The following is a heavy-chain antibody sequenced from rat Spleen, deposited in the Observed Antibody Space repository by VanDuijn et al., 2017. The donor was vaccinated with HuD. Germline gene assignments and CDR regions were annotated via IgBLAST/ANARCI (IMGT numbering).Heavy chain of an antibody. CDR2: ISPSGGST. Sequence: EVKLVESGGGLVQPGRSLKLSCAASGFTFSNYGMHWIRQAPTKGLEWVASISPSGGSTYYRDSVKGRFTISRNNAKSTLYLQMNSLRSEDTATYYCTRDQTVAYYFDYWGQGVMVTVSS. D-gene: IGHD1-1*01. CDR3: TRDQTVAYYFDY. V-gene: IGHV5-19*01. CDR1: GFTFSNYG. J-gene: IGHJ2*01.